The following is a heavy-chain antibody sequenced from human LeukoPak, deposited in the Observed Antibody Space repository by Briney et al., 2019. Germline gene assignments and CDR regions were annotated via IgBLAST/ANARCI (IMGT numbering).Heavy chain of an antibody. D-gene: IGHD2-15*01. CDR3: ARSPRLYCSGGSCYERGMGYFDL. V-gene: IGHV4-31*03. CDR2: IYYSGST. CDR1: GGSISSGGYY. J-gene: IGHJ2*01. Sequence: SQTLSLTCTVSGGSISSGGYYWSWIRQHPWKGLEWIGYIYYSGSTYYNPSLKSRVTISVDTSKNQFSLKLSSVTAADTAVYYCARSPRLYCSGGSCYERGMGYFDLWGRGTLVTVSS.